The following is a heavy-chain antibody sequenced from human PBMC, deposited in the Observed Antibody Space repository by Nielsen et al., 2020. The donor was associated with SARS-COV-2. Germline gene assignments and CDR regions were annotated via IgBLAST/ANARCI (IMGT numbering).Heavy chain of an antibody. J-gene: IGHJ5*02. Sequence: GGSLRLSCAASGFTFSSYAMSWVRQAPGKGLEWVSAISGSGGSTYYADSVKGRFTISRDNAKNSLYLQMNSLRAEDTALYYCAKDVFYSSSPHGYNWFDPWGQGTLVTVSS. D-gene: IGHD6-13*01. CDR2: ISGSGGST. CDR1: GFTFSSYA. V-gene: IGHV3-23*01. CDR3: AKDVFYSSSPHGYNWFDP.